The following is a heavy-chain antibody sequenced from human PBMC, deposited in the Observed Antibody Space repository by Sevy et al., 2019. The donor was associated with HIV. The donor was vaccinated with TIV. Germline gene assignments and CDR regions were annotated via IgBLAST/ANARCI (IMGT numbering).Heavy chain of an antibody. CDR3: AREAGNYWGEKLTYYDILTGFKQEYGMDV. Sequence: GGSLRLSCAASGFTFSSYEMNWVRQAPGKGLEWVSYISSSGSTIYYADSVKGRFTISRDNAKNSLYLQMNSLRAEDXAVYYCAREAGNYWGEKLTYYDILTGFKQEYGMDVWGQGTTVTVSS. CDR2: ISSSGSTI. V-gene: IGHV3-48*03. J-gene: IGHJ6*02. D-gene: IGHD3-9*01. CDR1: GFTFSSYE.